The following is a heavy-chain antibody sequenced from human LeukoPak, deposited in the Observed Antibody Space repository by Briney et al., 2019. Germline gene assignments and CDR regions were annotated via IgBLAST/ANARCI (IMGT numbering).Heavy chain of an antibody. V-gene: IGHV3-7*01. CDR3: AREGKNCTNGVCSLDAFDI. J-gene: IGHJ3*02. CDR2: IRQDGSEK. D-gene: IGHD2-8*01. CDR1: GFTFSSYW. Sequence: GGSLRLSCAASGFTFSSYWMSWVRQAPGKGLEWVANIRQDGSEKYYVDSVKGRFTISRDNAKNSLYLQMNSLRAEDTAVYYCAREGKNCTNGVCSLDAFDIWGQGTMVTVSS.